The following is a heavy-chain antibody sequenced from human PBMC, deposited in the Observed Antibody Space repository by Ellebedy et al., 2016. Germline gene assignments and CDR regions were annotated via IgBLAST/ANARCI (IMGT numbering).Heavy chain of an antibody. Sequence: ASVKVSCXASESSGYTFTVQSMHWVRPAPGQGLEWMGRINPDSGDTKSAHNFQGRVTMTRDTSINTVYMELTGLTSDDSAVYYCARNLGFCGTTGCWGQGTLVTVSS. CDR1: ESSGYTFTVQS. J-gene: IGHJ4*02. V-gene: IGHV1-2*02. D-gene: IGHD2-8*02. CDR3: ARNLGFCGTTGC. CDR2: INPDSGDT.